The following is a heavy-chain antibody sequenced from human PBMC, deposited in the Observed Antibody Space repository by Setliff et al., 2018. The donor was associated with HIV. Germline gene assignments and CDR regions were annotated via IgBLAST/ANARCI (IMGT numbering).Heavy chain of an antibody. CDR1: GDSITAYY. J-gene: IGHJ6*03. V-gene: IGHV4-4*07. CDR3: ARDKGYYYMDV. Sequence: SETLSLTCTVSGDSITAYYWTWIRQPPGKGLEWIGRLDSTGTSSYNPSLESRVTMSVDTSKNQFSLTLTSVTAADTVVYYCARDKGYYYMDVWGKGITVTVSS. CDR2: LDSTGTS.